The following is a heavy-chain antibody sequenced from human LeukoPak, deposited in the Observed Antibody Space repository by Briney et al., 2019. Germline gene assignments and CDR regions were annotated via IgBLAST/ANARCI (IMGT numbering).Heavy chain of an antibody. V-gene: IGHV3-15*01. CDR3: TTRRQDGW. J-gene: IGHJ4*02. D-gene: IGHD2-15*01. CDR1: GFAFSDAW. Sequence: PGGSLRLSCVGSGFAFSDAWMSWVRQAPGKGLEWVGRIKSKSDGGTIDYAAPVKGRFTISRDDSRNTLYLQMNSLKTEDTAVYYCTTRRQDGWWGQGTLVTVS. CDR2: IKSKSDGGTI.